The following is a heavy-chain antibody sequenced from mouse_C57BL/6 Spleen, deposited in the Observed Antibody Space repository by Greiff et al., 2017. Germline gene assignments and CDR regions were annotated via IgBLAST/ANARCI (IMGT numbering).Heavy chain of an antibody. CDR3: ARVDAMDY. CDR1: GYSFTGYY. J-gene: IGHJ4*01. Sequence: EVKLVESGPELVKPGASVKISCKASGYSFTGYYMNWVKQSPEKSLEWIGEINPSTGGTTYNQKFKAKATLTVDKSSSTAYMQLKSLTSEDSAVYYCARVDAMDYWGQGTSVTVSS. CDR2: INPSTGGT. V-gene: IGHV1-42*01.